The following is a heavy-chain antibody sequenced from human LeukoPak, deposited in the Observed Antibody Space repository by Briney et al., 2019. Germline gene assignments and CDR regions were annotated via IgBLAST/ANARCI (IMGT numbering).Heavy chain of an antibody. D-gene: IGHD5/OR15-5a*01. CDR3: ATGSIVYYFDY. J-gene: IGHJ4*02. CDR2: ISAYNGST. CDR1: GYTFTSYG. Sequence: GASVKVSCKASGYTFTSYGISWARQAPGQGLEWMGWISAYNGSTNYAQKLQGRVTMTTDTSTSTAYMELRSLRSDDTAVYYCATGSIVYYFDYWGQGTLVTVSS. V-gene: IGHV1-18*01.